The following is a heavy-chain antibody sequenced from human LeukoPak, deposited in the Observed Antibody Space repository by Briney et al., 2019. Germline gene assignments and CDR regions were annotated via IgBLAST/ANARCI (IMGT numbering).Heavy chain of an antibody. Sequence: PSETLSLTCTVSGGSISSGSYYWSWIRQPAGKGLEWIGRIYTSGSTNYNPSLKSRVTISVDTYKNQFSLKLSSVTAADTAVYYCARDPGDCSNGVCYLFDYWGQGTLVTVSS. CDR3: ARDPGDCSNGVCYLFDY. CDR2: IYTSGST. J-gene: IGHJ4*02. V-gene: IGHV4-61*02. D-gene: IGHD2-8*01. CDR1: GGSISSGSYY.